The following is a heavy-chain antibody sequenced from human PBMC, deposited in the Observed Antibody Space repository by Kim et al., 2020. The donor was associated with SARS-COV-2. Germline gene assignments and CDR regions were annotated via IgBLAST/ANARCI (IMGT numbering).Heavy chain of an antibody. D-gene: IGHD3-10*01. CDR3: ARDMAGYYYYGMDV. V-gene: IGHV3-21*01. CDR2: ISSSSSYI. J-gene: IGHJ6*02. Sequence: GGSLRLSCAASGFTFSSYSMNWVRQAPGKGLEWVSSISSSSSYIYCADSVKGRFTISRDNAKNSLYLQMNSLRAEDTAVYYCARDMAGYYYYGMDVWGQGTTVTVSS. CDR1: GFTFSSYS.